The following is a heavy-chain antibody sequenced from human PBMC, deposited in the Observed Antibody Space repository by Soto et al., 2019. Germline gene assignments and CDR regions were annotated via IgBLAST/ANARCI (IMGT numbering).Heavy chain of an antibody. CDR2: ISAYNGNT. D-gene: IGHD5-12*01. CDR3: ARGYSGYDRRIVQSYYFDY. V-gene: IGHV1-18*01. J-gene: IGHJ4*02. Sequence: ASVKVSCKASGYTFTSYGISWVRQAPGQGLEWMGWISAYNGNTNYAQKLQGRVTMTTDTSTSTAYMELRSLRSDDTAVYYCARGYSGYDRRIVQSYYFDYWGQGTLVTVSS. CDR1: GYTFTSYG.